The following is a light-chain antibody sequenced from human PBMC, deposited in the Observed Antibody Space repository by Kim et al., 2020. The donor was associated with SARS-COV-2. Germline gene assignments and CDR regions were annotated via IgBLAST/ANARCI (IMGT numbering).Light chain of an antibody. Sequence: GTLGSGYSNCKVDWYQQRPGKGPRFVMRVGTGGIVGSKGDGIPDRFSVLGSGLNRYLTIKNIQEEDESDYHCGADHGSGSNFVYVFGTGTKVTVL. CDR3: GADHGSGSNFVYV. CDR1: SGYSNCK. CDR2: VGTGGIVG. J-gene: IGLJ1*01. V-gene: IGLV9-49*01.